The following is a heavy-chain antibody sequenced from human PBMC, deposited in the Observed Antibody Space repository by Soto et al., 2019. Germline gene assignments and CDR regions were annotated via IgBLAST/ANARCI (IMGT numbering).Heavy chain of an antibody. CDR1: GFTFRTYD. J-gene: IGHJ4*02. D-gene: IGHD2-2*01. CDR3: AKRACSTASCSYFDY. V-gene: IGHV3-23*01. Sequence: GGSLRLSCAASGFTFRTYDMSWVRQAPGKGLEWVSGISGTDGSTSYIDSVKGRFTISRDDSENTLYLQMNSLRAEDTAVYYCAKRACSTASCSYFDYWGQGTLVTVS. CDR2: ISGTDGST.